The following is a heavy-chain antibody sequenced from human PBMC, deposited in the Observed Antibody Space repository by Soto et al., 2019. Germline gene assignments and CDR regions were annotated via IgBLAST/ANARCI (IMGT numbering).Heavy chain of an antibody. V-gene: IGHV1-69*01. CDR1: GGTFSSSA. CDR3: VRDGSIAAAGSNYYYGMDV. J-gene: IGHJ6*02. CDR2: IIPMSGIG. Sequence: QVQLVQSGAEVKKPGSSVKVSCKASGGTFSSSAISWARQAPGQGLEWMGGIIPMSGIGKYAQKFQGRVTITADDSTSTVYMELNRLRSEDTAVYYCVRDGSIAAAGSNYYYGMDVWGQGTTVTVSS. D-gene: IGHD6-13*01.